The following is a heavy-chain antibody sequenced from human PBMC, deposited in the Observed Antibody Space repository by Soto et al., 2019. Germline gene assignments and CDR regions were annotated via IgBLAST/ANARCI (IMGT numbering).Heavy chain of an antibody. CDR2: IDPSDSYT. CDR1: GYTFTSYW. V-gene: IGHV5-10-1*01. D-gene: IGHD2-8*01. CDR3: ARHSTDCTNNRCYWRGWFDP. Sequence: EVQLVQSGAEVKKPGESLRISCKGSGYTFTSYWITWVRQMPGKGLEWMGRIDPSDSYTNYSPSFQGHVTISADQSISTAYLQWSSLKASDTAMYYCARHSTDCTNNRCYWRGWFDPWGQGTLVTVSS. J-gene: IGHJ5*02.